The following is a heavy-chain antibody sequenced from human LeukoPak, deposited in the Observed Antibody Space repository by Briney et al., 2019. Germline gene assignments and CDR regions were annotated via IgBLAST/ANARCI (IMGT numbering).Heavy chain of an antibody. D-gene: IGHD3-22*01. V-gene: IGHV3-9*01. J-gene: IGHJ4*02. CDR1: GFTFDDYA. Sequence: GGSLRLSCAASGFTFDDYAMHWVRQDPGKGLEWVSGISWDSGSIGYADSVKGRFTISRDNAKNSLYLQMNSLRAEDTALYYCAISSPNYYDSSGYYPGGFDYWGQGTLVTVSS. CDR3: AISSPNYYDSSGYYPGGFDY. CDR2: ISWDSGSI.